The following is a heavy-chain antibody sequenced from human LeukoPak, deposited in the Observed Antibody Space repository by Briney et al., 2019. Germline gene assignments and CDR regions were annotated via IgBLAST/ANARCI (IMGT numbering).Heavy chain of an antibody. CDR1: GGSISSYY. J-gene: IGHJ6*03. CDR3: ARGKDSNYSYYYYYYYMDV. V-gene: IGHV4-59*01. CDR2: IYYSRST. Sequence: SETLSLTCTVSGGSISSYYWSWIRQPPGKGLEWIGYIYYSRSTNYNPSLKSRVTISVDTSKNQFSLKLSSVTAADTAVYYCARGKDSNYSYYYYYYYMDVWGKGTTVTVSS. D-gene: IGHD4-11*01.